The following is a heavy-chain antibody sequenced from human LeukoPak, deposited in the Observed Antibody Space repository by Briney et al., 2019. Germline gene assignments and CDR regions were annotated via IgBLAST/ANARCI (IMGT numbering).Heavy chain of an antibody. D-gene: IGHD4-17*01. V-gene: IGHV3-33*06. CDR2: IWFDGSNK. CDR1: GFTFSSYG. J-gene: IGHJ5*02. CDR3: AKSGHDYGDYRKYNWFDP. Sequence: PGGSLRLSCAASGFTFSSYGMHWVRQAPGKGLEWVAVIWFDGSNKYYADSVKGRFTISRDNSKNTLYLQMNSPRAEDTAVYYCAKSGHDYGDYRKYNWFDPWGQGTLVTVSS.